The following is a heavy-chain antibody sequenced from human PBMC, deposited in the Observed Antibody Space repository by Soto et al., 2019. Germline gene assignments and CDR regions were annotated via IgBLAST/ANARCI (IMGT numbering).Heavy chain of an antibody. V-gene: IGHV4-34*01. CDR2: INHSGST. D-gene: IGHD3-10*01. J-gene: IGHJ6*02. CDR1: GGSFLGYY. CDR3: ARYYYGSGSYYNIYYGMDV. Sequence: SATLSLTCAVNGGSFLGYYWSWIRQPPGKGLEWIGEINHSGSTNYNPSLKSRVTISVDTSKNQFSLKLSSVTAADTAVYYCARYYYGSGSYYNIYYGMDVWGQGTTVT.